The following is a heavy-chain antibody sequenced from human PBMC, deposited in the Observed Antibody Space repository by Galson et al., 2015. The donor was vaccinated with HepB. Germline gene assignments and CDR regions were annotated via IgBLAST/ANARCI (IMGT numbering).Heavy chain of an antibody. CDR2: ISGSGGST. Sequence: SLRLSCAASGFTFSSYAMSWVRQAPGKGLEWVSAISGSGGSTYYADSVKGRFTISRDNSKNTLYLQMNSLRAEDTAVYYCAKDPRAVVVPTGAYWGQGTLVTVSS. CDR1: GFTFSSYA. V-gene: IGHV3-23*01. D-gene: IGHD2-2*01. J-gene: IGHJ4*02. CDR3: AKDPRAVVVPTGAY.